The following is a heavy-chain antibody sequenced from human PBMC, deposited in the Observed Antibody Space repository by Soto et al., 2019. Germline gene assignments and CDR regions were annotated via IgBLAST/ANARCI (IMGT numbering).Heavy chain of an antibody. Sequence: SETLSLTCTVSGGSISSSSYYWGWIRQPPGKGLEWIGSIYYSGSTYYNPSLKSRVTISVDTSKNQFSLKPSSVTAADTAVYYCAGKGYCSSTSCWNWFDPWGQGTLVTVSS. D-gene: IGHD2-2*01. J-gene: IGHJ5*02. V-gene: IGHV4-39*01. CDR2: IYYSGST. CDR3: AGKGYCSSTSCWNWFDP. CDR1: GGSISSSSYY.